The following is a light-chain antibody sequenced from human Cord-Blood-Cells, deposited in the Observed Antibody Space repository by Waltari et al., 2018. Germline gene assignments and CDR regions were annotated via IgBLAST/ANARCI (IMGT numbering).Light chain of an antibody. J-gene: IGKJ4*01. CDR3: QQYGSSPLT. CDR1: QSVSSSY. Sequence: EIVLTQSPGTLSLSPGERATLSCRASQSVSSSYLAWYQQKPGQAPRLLIYGASSRATGIPDRFSGSGSGTDFTLTISRLGPEEFAVYYCQQYGSSPLTFGGGTKVEIK. V-gene: IGKV3-20*01. CDR2: GAS.